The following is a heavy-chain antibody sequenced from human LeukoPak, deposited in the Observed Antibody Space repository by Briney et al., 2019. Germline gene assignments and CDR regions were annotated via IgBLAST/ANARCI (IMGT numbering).Heavy chain of an antibody. CDR1: GGSINGYY. J-gene: IGHJ4*02. D-gene: IGHD4-23*01. CDR2: VYYSGGT. V-gene: IGHV4-59*08. Sequence: PETLSLTCTVSGGSINGYYWSWIRQPPGKGLEWIGYVYYSGGTDYNPSLRSRVTISVDTSKNQFSLKLSSVTAADTAVYYCARHLHYGGKPFDYWGQGALVTVSS. CDR3: ARHLHYGGKPFDY.